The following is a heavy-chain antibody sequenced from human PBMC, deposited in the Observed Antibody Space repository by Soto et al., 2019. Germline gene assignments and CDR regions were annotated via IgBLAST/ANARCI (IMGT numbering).Heavy chain of an antibody. J-gene: IGHJ4*02. CDR2: ITHSGTYV. CDR1: GFTFSEYS. V-gene: IGHV3-21*01. CDR3: ARARDNDWYSDY. D-gene: IGHD1-1*01. Sequence: PGGSLRLSCTASGFTFSEYSMSWVRQAPGKGLEWVSSITHSGTYVYYADSVKGRFTISRDSASNSLFLQMTSLRAEDTAVYHCARARDNDWYSDYWGQGTLVTVSS.